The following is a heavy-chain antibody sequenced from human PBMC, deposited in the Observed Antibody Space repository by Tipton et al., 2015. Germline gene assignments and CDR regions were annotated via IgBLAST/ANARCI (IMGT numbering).Heavy chain of an antibody. V-gene: IGHV3-64*04. CDR1: GFTLSRYA. Sequence: SLRLSCSAAGFTLSRYAMNWVRQAPGKGLEYVSAISSNGYNTYYADSVKGRFTISRDNSKNSLYLQMNSLRADDTAVYYCAKDPDSGVGTAYFDSWGQGTLVTVSS. D-gene: IGHD4-23*01. CDR3: AKDPDSGVGTAYFDS. J-gene: IGHJ4*02. CDR2: ISSNGYNT.